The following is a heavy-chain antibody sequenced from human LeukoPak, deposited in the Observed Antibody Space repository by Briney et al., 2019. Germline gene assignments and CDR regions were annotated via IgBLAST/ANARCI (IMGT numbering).Heavy chain of an antibody. CDR1: GGSMSRYY. Sequence: SETLSLTCILSGGSMSRYYWSWIRQHPATGLEWIGYICLTGSMKYNPSLKSRVTISVDTSKTQSSLKLSSVTAADTAVYYCARGARAGYNIDPFDYWGQGTLVTVSS. V-gene: IGHV4-59*08. CDR2: ICLTGSM. J-gene: IGHJ4*02. D-gene: IGHD5-24*01. CDR3: ARGARAGYNIDPFDY.